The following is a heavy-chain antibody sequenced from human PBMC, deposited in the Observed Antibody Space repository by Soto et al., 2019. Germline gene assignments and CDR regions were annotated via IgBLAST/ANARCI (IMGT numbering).Heavy chain of an antibody. D-gene: IGHD2-15*01. CDR3: TTGSVEGV. Sequence: EVHLVESGGGFIYPGGSLRLSCAASGLTISNAWMNWVRQAPGKGLEWVGRIKTNTEGGTTHYAAAVKGRFTVSRDDSKNTLYLQMNSLKPEDTAVYYCTTGSVEGVWGQGTTVTVSS. V-gene: IGHV3-15*07. CDR1: GLTISNAW. J-gene: IGHJ6*02. CDR2: IKTNTEGGTT.